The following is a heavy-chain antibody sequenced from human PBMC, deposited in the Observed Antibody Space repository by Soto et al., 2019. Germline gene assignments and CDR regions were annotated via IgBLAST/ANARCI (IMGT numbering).Heavy chain of an antibody. D-gene: IGHD4-17*01. J-gene: IGHJ6*02. Sequence: QVQLVQSGAEVKKPGSSVKVSCKASGGTFSSYAISWVRQAPGQGLEWMGGIIPIFGTANYAQKFQGRVTITADESTSTAYMELSSLRSEDTAVYYCARFTPDYAESWWDGMDVWGQGTTVTVSS. CDR1: GGTFSSYA. V-gene: IGHV1-69*12. CDR3: ARFTPDYAESWWDGMDV. CDR2: IIPIFGTA.